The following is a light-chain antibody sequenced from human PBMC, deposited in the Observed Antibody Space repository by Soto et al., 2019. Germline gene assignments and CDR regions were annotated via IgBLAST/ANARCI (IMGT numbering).Light chain of an antibody. Sequence: QSALTQPPSVSAAPGQTVTISCSGSSSNVGNNYVSWYQQLPGTAPKLLIYDNIKRPSGIPDRFSGSKSGTSATLVITGLRPGDEDDYYCGTWDSSRSAVVFGGGTKVTVL. J-gene: IGLJ2*01. CDR2: DNI. CDR1: SSNVGNNY. CDR3: GTWDSSRSAVV. V-gene: IGLV1-51*01.